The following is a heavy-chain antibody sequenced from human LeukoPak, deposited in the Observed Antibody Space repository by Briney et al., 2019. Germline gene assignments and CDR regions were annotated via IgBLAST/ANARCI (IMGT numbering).Heavy chain of an antibody. D-gene: IGHD1-26*01. CDR3: ARPSFVGATAFDI. Sequence: ASVKVSCKASGYTFTGYYMHWVRQAPGQGLEWMGWINPNSGGTNYAQKFQGRVTMTRDTSISTAYMELSRLRSDDTAVYYCARPSFVGATAFDIWGQGTMVTVSS. J-gene: IGHJ3*02. CDR2: INPNSGGT. V-gene: IGHV1-2*02. CDR1: GYTFTGYY.